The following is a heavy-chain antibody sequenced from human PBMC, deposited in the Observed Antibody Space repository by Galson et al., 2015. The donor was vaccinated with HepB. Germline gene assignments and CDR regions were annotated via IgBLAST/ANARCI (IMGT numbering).Heavy chain of an antibody. CDR1: GYTLSDYF. CDR2: INTNSGDT. CDR3: AKDGGAGYCGTTCWQYFFYMDG. Sequence: SVKVSCKASGYTLSDYFMHWVRRAPGQGLEWMAWINTNSGDTNYAQKFQGRVTLTRDTSINTVHMELSGLRSDDTAVYYCAKDGGAGYCGTTCWQYFFYMDGWSKGTTVTVSS. J-gene: IGHJ6*03. V-gene: IGHV1-2*02. D-gene: IGHD2-21*01.